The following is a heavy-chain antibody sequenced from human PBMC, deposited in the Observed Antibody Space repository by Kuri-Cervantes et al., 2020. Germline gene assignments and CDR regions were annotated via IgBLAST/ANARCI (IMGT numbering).Heavy chain of an antibody. Sequence: GGSLRLSCAASGFTFSSYAMSWVRQAPGKGLEWVSAISGSGGSTYYADSVKGRFTISRDNSKNTLYLQMNSLRAEDTAVYYCARYCTNGVCQLEYYYGMDVRGQGTTVTVSS. J-gene: IGHJ6*02. CDR3: ARYCTNGVCQLEYYYGMDV. CDR2: ISGSGGST. V-gene: IGHV3-23*01. CDR1: GFTFSSYA. D-gene: IGHD2-8*01.